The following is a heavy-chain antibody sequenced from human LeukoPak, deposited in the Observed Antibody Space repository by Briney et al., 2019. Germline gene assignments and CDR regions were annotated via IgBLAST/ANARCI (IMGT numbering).Heavy chain of an antibody. D-gene: IGHD5-18*01. J-gene: IGHJ6*03. CDR1: GFTFDDYA. CDR2: IQQDGSEK. Sequence: GRSLRLSCAASGFTFDDYAMHWVRQAPGKGLEWVANIQQDGSEKYYVDSVKGRFTISRDNAKNSLYLQMSSLRAEDTAVYYCARESRGYNYYYYYMDFWGKGTTVTVSS. CDR3: ARESRGYNYYYYYMDF. V-gene: IGHV3-7*01.